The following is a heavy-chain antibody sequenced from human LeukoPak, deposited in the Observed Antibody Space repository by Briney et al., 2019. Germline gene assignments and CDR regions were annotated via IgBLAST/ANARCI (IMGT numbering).Heavy chain of an antibody. CDR3: ARERLARFPYFDY. J-gene: IGHJ4*02. CDR2: IIPVFGTP. V-gene: IGHV1-69*06. D-gene: IGHD3-3*01. Sequence: GASVKVPCKTSGGTFSNSGISWVRQAPGQGPEWMGGIIPVFGTPNYAQKFQGRLTITADRSTTTAYMELSSLTSDDTAVYYCARERLARFPYFDYWGQGTLVAVSS. CDR1: GGTFSNSG.